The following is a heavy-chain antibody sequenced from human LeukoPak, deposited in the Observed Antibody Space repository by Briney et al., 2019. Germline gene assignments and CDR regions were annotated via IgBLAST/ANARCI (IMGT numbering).Heavy chain of an antibody. D-gene: IGHD3-10*01. Sequence: GGSLRLSCTASGFTFGDYDMTWVRQAPGKGLEWVGFIRSKAYGGTTEYAASVKGRFTISRDDSKSIAYLQMNSLKSEDTAVYYCTRGDPRGYYYYGMDVWGQGTTVTVSS. CDR2: IRSKAYGGTT. CDR1: GFTFGDYD. CDR3: TRGDPRGYYYYGMDV. J-gene: IGHJ6*02. V-gene: IGHV3-49*04.